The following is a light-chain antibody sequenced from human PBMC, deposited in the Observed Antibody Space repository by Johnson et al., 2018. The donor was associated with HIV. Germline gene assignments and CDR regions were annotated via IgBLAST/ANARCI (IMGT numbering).Light chain of an antibody. J-gene: IGLJ1*01. CDR1: SSNIGNNY. CDR2: DNN. Sequence: QPVLTQPPSVSAAPGQKVTISCSGSSSNIGNNYVSWYQQLPGTAPKLLIYDNNKRPSGIPDRFSGSKSGTSATLDITGLQTGDEADYYCGTWDNSLNVYVCGTGTKVTVL. CDR3: GTWDNSLNVYV. V-gene: IGLV1-51*01.